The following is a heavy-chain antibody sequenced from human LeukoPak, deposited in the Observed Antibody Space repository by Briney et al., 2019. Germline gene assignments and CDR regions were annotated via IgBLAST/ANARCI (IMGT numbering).Heavy chain of an antibody. J-gene: IGHJ4*02. CDR2: IYTSGST. CDR1: GGSISSSSYY. Sequence: SETLSLTCTVSGGSISSSSYYWSWIRQPAGKGLEWIGRIYTSGSTNYNPSLKSRVTMSVDTSKNQFSLKLSSVTAADTAVYYCARGSRCLDYWGQGTLVTVSS. CDR3: ARGSRCLDY. V-gene: IGHV4-61*02.